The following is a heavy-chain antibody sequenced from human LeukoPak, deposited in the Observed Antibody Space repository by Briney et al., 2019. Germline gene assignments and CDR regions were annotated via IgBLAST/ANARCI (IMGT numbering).Heavy chain of an antibody. D-gene: IGHD3-10*01. J-gene: IGHJ5*02. Sequence: SETLSLTCTVSGGSISTSNYYWGWIRQPPGKGLEWIGNIFYSGSTYYSPSLKSRVTISLDTSRNQFSLELSSVTAADTAVYSCARGSVRGEFDPWGQGTLVTVSS. CDR3: ARGSVRGEFDP. CDR1: GGSISTSNYY. V-gene: IGHV4-39*07. CDR2: IFYSGST.